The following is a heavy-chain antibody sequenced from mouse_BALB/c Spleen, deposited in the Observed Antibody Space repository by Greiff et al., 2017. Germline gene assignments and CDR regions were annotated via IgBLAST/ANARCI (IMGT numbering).Heavy chain of an antibody. J-gene: IGHJ2*01. Sequence: EVQLVESGGGLVQPGGSRKLSCAASGFTFSSFGMHWVRQAPEKGLEWVAYISSGSSTIYYADTVKGRFTISRDNPKNTLFLQMTSLRSEDTAMYYCARPTGTASYYVDDWGQGTTLTGSS. CDR3: ARPTGTASYYVDD. D-gene: IGHD4-1*02. CDR1: GFTFSSFG. CDR2: ISSGSSTI. V-gene: IGHV5-17*02.